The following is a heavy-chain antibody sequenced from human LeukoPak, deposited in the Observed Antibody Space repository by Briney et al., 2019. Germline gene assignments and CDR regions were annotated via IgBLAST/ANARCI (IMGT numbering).Heavy chain of an antibody. D-gene: IGHD1-20*01. CDR1: GFTFSDYY. CDR2: ISSSGSTI. Sequence: GGSLRLSCAASGFTFSDYYMSWIRQAPGKGLEWVSYISSSGSTIYYADSVKGRFTISRDNAKNSLYLQMNSLRAEDTAVYYCARADNWKSAYYYYYMDVWSKGTTVTVCS. V-gene: IGHV3-11*01. CDR3: ARADNWKSAYYYYYMDV. J-gene: IGHJ6*03.